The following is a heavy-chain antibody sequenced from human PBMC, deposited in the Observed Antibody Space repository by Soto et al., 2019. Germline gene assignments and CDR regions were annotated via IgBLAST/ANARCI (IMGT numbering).Heavy chain of an antibody. D-gene: IGHD6-6*01. J-gene: IGHJ4*02. CDR2: IYHSGRT. V-gene: IGHV4-38-2*02. CDR3: AREHSSSSSFADY. CDR1: GYSISSGYY. Sequence: PSETLSLTCAVSGYSISSGYYWGWIRQPPGKGLEWIGSIYHSGRTYYNPSLKSRVTISVDTSKNQFSLKLSSVTAADTAVYYCAREHSSSSSFADYWGQGTLVTVSS.